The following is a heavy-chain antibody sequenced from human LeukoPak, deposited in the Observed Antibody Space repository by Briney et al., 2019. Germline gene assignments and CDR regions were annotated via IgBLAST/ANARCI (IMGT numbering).Heavy chain of an antibody. CDR3: ARGLYVWGSYRSNWFDP. V-gene: IGHV4-59*12. Sequence: SETLSLTCTVSGGSISSYYWSWLRQPPGKGLEGIGYIYYSGRTNYNPSLKSRVTISVDKCKNQFSLKLSSVTAADTAVYYCARGLYVWGSYRSNWFDPWGQGTLVTVSS. D-gene: IGHD3-16*02. CDR1: GGSISSYY. CDR2: IYYSGRT. J-gene: IGHJ5*02.